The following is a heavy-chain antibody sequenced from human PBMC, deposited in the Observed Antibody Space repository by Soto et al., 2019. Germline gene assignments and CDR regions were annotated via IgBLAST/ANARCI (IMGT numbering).Heavy chain of an antibody. CDR3: SGSSGGVCHKKYGMDV. J-gene: IGHJ6*04. CDR2: ISPSSGHI. V-gene: IGHV3-21*01. D-gene: IGHD2-15*01. Sequence: EVHLVESGGGLVKPGGSLRLSCAVSGFTFSSCTMNWVRQAPGKGLEWVSSISPSSGHIYYADSLKGRFTISRDNAKKSRFLKKNSLRGEDTVLWYWSGSSGGVCHKKYGMDVWGKGNRVRVSS. CDR1: GFTFSSCT.